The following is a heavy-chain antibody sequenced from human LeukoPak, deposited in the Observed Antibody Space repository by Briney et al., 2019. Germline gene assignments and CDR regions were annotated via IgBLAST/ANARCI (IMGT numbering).Heavy chain of an antibody. CDR2: IREDGSEK. J-gene: IGHJ4*02. CDR1: GFTFNNYW. Sequence: GGSLRLSCAASGFTFNNYWTMWVRQAPGEGLGWVANIREDGSEKNYVDSVEARYNISRDNAKIPLYLQMKPLKVEDRAVYYYTTDRKVGSWDPRFDHWGQGTLVTVSS. V-gene: IGHV3-7*01. D-gene: IGHD1-26*01. CDR3: TTDRKVGSWDPRFDH.